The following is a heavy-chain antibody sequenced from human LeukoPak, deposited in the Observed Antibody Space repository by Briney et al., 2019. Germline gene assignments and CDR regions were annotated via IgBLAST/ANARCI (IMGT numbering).Heavy chain of an antibody. CDR2: INAGNGNT. D-gene: IGHD1-26*01. CDR3: AKGRVGANGYYYYGMDV. CDR1: GYTFTSYA. J-gene: IGHJ6*02. Sequence: ASVKVSCKASGYTFTSYAMHWVRQAPGQRLEWMGWINAGNGNTKYSQKFQGRVTITRDTSASTAYMELSSLRSEDAAVYYCAKGRVGANGYYYYGMDVWGQGTTVTVSS. V-gene: IGHV1-3*01.